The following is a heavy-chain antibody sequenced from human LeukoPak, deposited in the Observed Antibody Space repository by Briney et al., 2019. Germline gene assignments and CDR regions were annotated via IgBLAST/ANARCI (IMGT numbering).Heavy chain of an antibody. D-gene: IGHD2-15*01. Sequence: PGGSLRLSCAASGFTFSSSYAMCWVRQAPGRGLEWVSSISGSGGSTYYADSVKGRFTISRDNSMNTLNLQMDSLRAEDTAVYYCAKGAYCSGGSCYFFDFWGQGTLATVSS. V-gene: IGHV3-23*01. CDR1: GFTFSSSYA. CDR2: ISGSGGST. CDR3: AKGAYCSGGSCYFFDF. J-gene: IGHJ4*02.